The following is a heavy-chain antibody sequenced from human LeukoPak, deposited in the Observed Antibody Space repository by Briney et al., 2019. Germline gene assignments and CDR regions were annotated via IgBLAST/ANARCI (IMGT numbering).Heavy chain of an antibody. J-gene: IGHJ4*02. V-gene: IGHV4-38-2*02. Sequence: SETLSLTCTVSGYSISSGYYWGWIRQPPGKGLEWIGSIYHSGSTYYNPSLKSRVTISVDTSKNQFSLKLSSVTAADTAVYYCAREVSDFDWLLGGYWGQGTLVTVSS. CDR2: IYHSGST. CDR1: GYSISSGYY. D-gene: IGHD3-9*01. CDR3: AREVSDFDWLLGGY.